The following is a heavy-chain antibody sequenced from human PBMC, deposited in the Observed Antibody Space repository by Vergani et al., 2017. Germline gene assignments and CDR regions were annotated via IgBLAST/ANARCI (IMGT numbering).Heavy chain of an antibody. Sequence: EVQLVESGGGLVKPGGSLRLSCAASGFTFSNAWMSWVRQAPGKGLEWVGRIKSKTDGGTTDYAAPVKGRFTISRDDSKNTLYLQMNSLKTEDTAVYYCTIDPTFITMVRGVMYYFDYWGQGTLVTVSS. V-gene: IGHV3-15*01. D-gene: IGHD3-10*01. CDR3: TIDPTFITMVRGVMYYFDY. CDR2: IKSKTDGGTT. J-gene: IGHJ4*02. CDR1: GFTFSNAW.